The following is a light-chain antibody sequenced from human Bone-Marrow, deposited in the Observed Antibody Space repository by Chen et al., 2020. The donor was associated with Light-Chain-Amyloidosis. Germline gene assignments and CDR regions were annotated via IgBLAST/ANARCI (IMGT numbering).Light chain of an antibody. CDR1: SSDVGGDNH. Sequence: QSALTQPASVSGPPGQALTISCTGTSSDVGGDNHVSWYQQHPDKAPKLMIYEVTNRPSWVPDRFSGSKSDNTASLTISGLQTEDEADYFCSSYTITNTLVFGNGPRVTVL. J-gene: IGLJ1*01. CDR2: EVT. CDR3: SSYTITNTLV. V-gene: IGLV2-14*01.